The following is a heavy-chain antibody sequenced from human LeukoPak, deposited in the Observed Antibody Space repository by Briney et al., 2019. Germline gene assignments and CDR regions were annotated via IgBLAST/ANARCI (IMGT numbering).Heavy chain of an antibody. Sequence: PGGSLRLSCAASGFTFGDYYMNWVRQAPGKGLEWVSSISSSSSYIYYADSVKGRFTISRDNAKNSLYLQMNSLRAEDTAVYYCARDYFRRRGIFDYWGQGTLVTVSS. CDR1: GFTFGDYY. CDR3: ARDYFRRRGIFDY. CDR2: ISSSSSYI. J-gene: IGHJ4*02. V-gene: IGHV3-21*01. D-gene: IGHD3-9*01.